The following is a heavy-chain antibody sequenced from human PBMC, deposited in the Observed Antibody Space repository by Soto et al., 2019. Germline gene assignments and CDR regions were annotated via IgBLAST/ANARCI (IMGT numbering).Heavy chain of an antibody. V-gene: IGHV4-34*01. J-gene: IGHJ4*02. CDR1: GGSFSGYY. CDR3: ARGHTSCHFDY. Sequence: QVQLQQWGAGLLKPSETLSLTCAVYGGSFSGYYWSWIRQPPGKGLEWIGEINHSGSTNYNPSLKSRVTISVDTSKNQFSLKLSSVTAADTAVYYCARGHTSCHFDYWGQGTLVTVSS. D-gene: IGHD2-2*01. CDR2: INHSGST.